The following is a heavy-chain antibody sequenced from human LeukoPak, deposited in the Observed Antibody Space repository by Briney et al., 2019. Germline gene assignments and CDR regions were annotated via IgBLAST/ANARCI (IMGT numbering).Heavy chain of an antibody. CDR3: ARDYCSSTSCYVYYYGMDV. CDR1: GGSISSSSYY. D-gene: IGHD2-2*01. V-gene: IGHV4-39*02. CDR2: IYYSGST. J-gene: IGHJ6*02. Sequence: SETLSLTCTVSGGSISSSSYYWGWIRQPPGKGLEWIGSIYYSGSTYYNPSLKSRVTISVDTSKNQLSLKLSSVTAADTAVYYCARDYCSSTSCYVYYYGMDVWGQGTTVTVSS.